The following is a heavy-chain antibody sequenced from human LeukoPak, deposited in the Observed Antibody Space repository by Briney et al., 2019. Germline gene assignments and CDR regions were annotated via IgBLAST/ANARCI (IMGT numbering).Heavy chain of an antibody. J-gene: IGHJ4*02. CDR3: ARDILEIFGVVIREKHFDY. CDR1: GYTFTSYY. V-gene: IGHV1-46*01. D-gene: IGHD3-3*01. CDR2: INPSGGST. Sequence: ASVKVSCKASGYTFTSYYMHWVRQAPGQGLEWMGIINPSGGSTSYAQKFQGRVTMTRDTSTSTVYMELSSLRSDDTAVYYCARDILEIFGVVIREKHFDYWGQGTLVTVSS.